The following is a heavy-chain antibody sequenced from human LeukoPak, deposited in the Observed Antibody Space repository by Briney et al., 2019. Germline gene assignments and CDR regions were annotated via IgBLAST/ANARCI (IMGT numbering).Heavy chain of an antibody. D-gene: IGHD3-3*01. J-gene: IGHJ4*02. Sequence: PGGSLRLSCAASGSTFSSYAMSWVRQAPGKGLEWVSAISGSGGSTYYADSVKGRFTISRDNSKNTLYLQMNSLRAEDTAVYYCAKSPSDYDFWSGLYFDYWGQGTLVTVSS. CDR2: ISGSGGST. CDR1: GSTFSSYA. CDR3: AKSPSDYDFWSGLYFDY. V-gene: IGHV3-23*01.